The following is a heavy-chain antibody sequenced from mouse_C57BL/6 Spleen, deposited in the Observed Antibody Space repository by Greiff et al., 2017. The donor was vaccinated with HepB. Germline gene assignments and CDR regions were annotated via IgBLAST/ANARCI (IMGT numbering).Heavy chain of an antibody. CDR3: ASKLGRDYFDY. CDR2: INPNNGGT. CDR1: GYTFTDYY. D-gene: IGHD4-1*01. J-gene: IGHJ2*01. Sequence: EVKLQQSGPELVKPGASVKISCKASGYTFTDYYMNWVKQSHGKSLEWIGDINPNNGGTSYNQKFKGKVTLTVDQSSSTAYMQLRSLTSEDSAVYYCASKLGRDYFDYWGQGTTLTVSS. V-gene: IGHV1-26*01.